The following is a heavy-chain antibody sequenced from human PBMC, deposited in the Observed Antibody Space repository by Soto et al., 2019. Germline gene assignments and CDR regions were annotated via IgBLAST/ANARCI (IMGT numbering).Heavy chain of an antibody. CDR1: GGSFSGYY. J-gene: IGHJ5*02. CDR2: INHSGST. Sequence: TSETLSLTCAVYGGSFSGYYWSWIRQPPGKGLEWIGEINHSGSTNYNTSLKSRVTISVDTSKNQFSLKLSSVAAADTAVYYWARGGGRRRAGYWSGGSCYSRGWFDPWGQGTLVTVSS. V-gene: IGHV4-34*01. CDR3: ARGGGRRRAGYWSGGSCYSRGWFDP. D-gene: IGHD2-15*01.